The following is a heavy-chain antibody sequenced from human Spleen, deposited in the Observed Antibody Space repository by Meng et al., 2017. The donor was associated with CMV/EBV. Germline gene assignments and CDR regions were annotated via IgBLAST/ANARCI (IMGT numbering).Heavy chain of an antibody. CDR1: GFTFRSYE. Sequence: GESLKISCAASGFTFRSYEMNWVRQAPGKGLEWVSYISGSGGTIHYADSVKGRFTISRDNAKNSLHLQMNSLRVEDTAVYYCAKDLLDYDFYSAIDYWGQGTLVTVSS. CDR2: ISGSGGTI. CDR3: AKDLLDYDFYSAIDY. D-gene: IGHD3-3*01. J-gene: IGHJ4*02. V-gene: IGHV3-48*03.